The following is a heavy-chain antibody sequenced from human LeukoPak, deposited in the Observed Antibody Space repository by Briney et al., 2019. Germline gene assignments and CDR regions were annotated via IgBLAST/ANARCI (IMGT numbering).Heavy chain of an antibody. D-gene: IGHD3-22*01. J-gene: IGHJ4*02. CDR2: INPNSGGT. CDR1: GYTFTGYY. CDR3: ARDPPLYSYYYDSSGYYLDY. V-gene: IGHV1-2*02. Sequence: ASVKVSCKASGYTFTGYYMHWVRQAPGQGLEWMGWINPNSGGTNYAQKFQGRVTMTRDTSIGTAYMELSRLRSDDTAVYYCARDPPLYSYYYDSSGYYLDYWGQGTLVTVSS.